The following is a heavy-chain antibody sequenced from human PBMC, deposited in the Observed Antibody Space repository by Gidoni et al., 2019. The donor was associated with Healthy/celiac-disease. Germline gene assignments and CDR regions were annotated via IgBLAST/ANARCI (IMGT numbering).Heavy chain of an antibody. J-gene: IGHJ6*03. CDR1: GFTFSSYA. CDR3: AKDIVVVVAATGIMDV. CDR2: ISGSGGST. D-gene: IGHD2-15*01. V-gene: IGHV3-23*01. Sequence: EVQLLESGGGLVQPGGSLRLSCAASGFTFSSYAMSWVRQAPGKGLAWVSAISGSGGSTYYADSVKGRFTISRDNSKNTLYLQMNSLRAEDTAVYYCAKDIVVVVAATGIMDVWGKGTTVTVSS.